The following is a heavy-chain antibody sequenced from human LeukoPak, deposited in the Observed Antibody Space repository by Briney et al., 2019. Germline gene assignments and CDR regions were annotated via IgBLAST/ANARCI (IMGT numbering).Heavy chain of an antibody. D-gene: IGHD1-26*01. J-gene: IGHJ4*02. Sequence: SETLSLTCTVSGGSISSYYWSWIRQPPGKGLEWIGYIYYSGSTNYNPSLKSRVTISVDTSKNQFSLKLSSVTAADTGVYYCARRPRNTGSDDGPSGLDYWGQGTLVTVSS. V-gene: IGHV4-59*12. CDR1: GGSISSYY. CDR3: ARRPRNTGSDDGPSGLDY. CDR2: IYYSGST.